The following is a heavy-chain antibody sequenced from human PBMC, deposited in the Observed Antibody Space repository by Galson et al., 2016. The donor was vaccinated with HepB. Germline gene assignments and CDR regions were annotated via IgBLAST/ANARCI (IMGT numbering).Heavy chain of an antibody. Sequence: SVKVSCKASGYPVTSYFMHWVRQAPGQGPEWMGVINPSGGSTTYAQKFQGRVTMTSDTSTNTVYMDLRSLRSEDTAVYCCARVGFYGDREYWGQGTLVTVS. D-gene: IGHD4-17*01. J-gene: IGHJ4*02. CDR2: INPSGGST. CDR3: ARVGFYGDREY. CDR1: GYPVTSYF. V-gene: IGHV1-46*01.